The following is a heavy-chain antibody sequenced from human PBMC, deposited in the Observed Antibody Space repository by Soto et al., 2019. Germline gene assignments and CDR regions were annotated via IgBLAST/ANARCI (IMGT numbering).Heavy chain of an antibody. D-gene: IGHD3-3*01. Sequence: GGSLRLSCAASGFTFSSNSMTWVRQAPGKGWEWISYISTTSSSIYYADSVKGRFTISGYNAKNSLNLQTNSLRYDATAVYYFGRKGVAFDDWGQGALVTVSS. CDR1: GFTFSSNS. CDR2: ISTTSSSI. CDR3: GRKGVAFDD. V-gene: IGHV3-48*02. J-gene: IGHJ4*03.